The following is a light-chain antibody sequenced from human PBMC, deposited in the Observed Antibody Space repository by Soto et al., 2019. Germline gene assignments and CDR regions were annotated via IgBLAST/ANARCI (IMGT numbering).Light chain of an antibody. CDR3: QQSSA. CDR2: DAS. J-gene: IGKJ1*01. Sequence: DIPMTQSPSTLSASVGDRVTITCRASHSVSTWLAWYQQKPGKVPKLLIYDASTLESGVPSRFSGSGSGTEFTLTIDNLQPDDFATYYCQQSSAFGQGTKVEI. V-gene: IGKV1-5*01. CDR1: HSVSTW.